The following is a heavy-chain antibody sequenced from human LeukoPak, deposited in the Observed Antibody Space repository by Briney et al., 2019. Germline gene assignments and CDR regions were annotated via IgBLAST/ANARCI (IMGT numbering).Heavy chain of an antibody. J-gene: IGHJ5*02. CDR1: GGSIRSYF. V-gene: IGHV4-59*01. D-gene: IGHD7-27*01. CDR3: ARDFPSATGAWDRWFDP. Sequence: KASETLSLTCSVSGGSIRSYFWSWIRQPPGKGLEWIGHTYSSGSTNFNPSLESRVTISVDTSKNQFSLNLNSVTAADTAVYYCARDFPSATGAWDRWFDPWGQGTLVTVSS. CDR2: TYSSGST.